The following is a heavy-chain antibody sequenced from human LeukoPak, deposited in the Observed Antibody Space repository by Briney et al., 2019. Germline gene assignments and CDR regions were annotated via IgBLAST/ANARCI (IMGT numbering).Heavy chain of an antibody. D-gene: IGHD3-16*01. J-gene: IGHJ6*03. Sequence: GGSLRLSGAASGFTFDDYAMHWVRQAPGKGLEGVSGISWNSGSIGYADSVKGRSTISRDNAKNSLYLQMNSLRAEDTALYYCARRERFDYYMDVWGKGTTVTVSS. CDR3: ARRERFDYYMDV. V-gene: IGHV3-9*01. CDR1: GFTFDDYA. CDR2: ISWNSGSI.